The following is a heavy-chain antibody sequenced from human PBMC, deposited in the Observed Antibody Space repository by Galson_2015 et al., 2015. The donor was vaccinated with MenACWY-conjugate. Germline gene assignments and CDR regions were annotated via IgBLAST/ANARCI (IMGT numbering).Heavy chain of an antibody. J-gene: IGHJ3*02. CDR3: ARALATMRVVVTNYPGDAWEI. D-gene: IGHD3-22*01. CDR1: GYTFPSSG. Sequence: SVTVSCQASGYTFPSSGIRWVRRAPGRGLEWMGWISASNGNTSYGQKRQGRVTMTTDTSTSTAYMERRSLRSDDKAVHYCARALATMRVVVTNYPGDAWEIWGQGTMVTVSS. CDR2: ISASNGNT. V-gene: IGHV1-18*01.